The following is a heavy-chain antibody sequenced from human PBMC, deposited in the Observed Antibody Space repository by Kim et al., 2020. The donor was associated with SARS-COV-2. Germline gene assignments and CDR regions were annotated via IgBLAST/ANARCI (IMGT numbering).Heavy chain of an antibody. D-gene: IGHD2-8*02. CDR3: ARGAYCLSGVCQMHGMDV. J-gene: IGHJ6*02. CDR1: GFTFSIYI. V-gene: IGHV3-21*01. Sequence: GGSLRLSCTASGFTFSIYIMNWVRQAPGKGLEWVSSISSSSIDIKYADSVRGRFTISRDNAKNSLYLQMNSLGAEDTAVFYCARGAYCLSGVCQMHGMDVWGQGTMVTVSS. CDR2: ISSSSIDI.